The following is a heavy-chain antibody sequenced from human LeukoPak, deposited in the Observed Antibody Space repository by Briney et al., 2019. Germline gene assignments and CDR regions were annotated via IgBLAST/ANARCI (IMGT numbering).Heavy chain of an antibody. J-gene: IGHJ4*02. D-gene: IGHD5-24*01. Sequence: PSETLSLTCIVSGGSISTSGYYWDWIRQPPVKGLEWIGSIYYSGGAYYNPSLKSRVTISVDTSKNQFSLRLSFVTAADTAVYYRARGPRDGYNPRPGHFDYWGQGSLVTVSS. CDR1: GGSISTSGYY. V-gene: IGHV4-39*01. CDR2: IYYSGGA. CDR3: ARGPRDGYNPRPGHFDY.